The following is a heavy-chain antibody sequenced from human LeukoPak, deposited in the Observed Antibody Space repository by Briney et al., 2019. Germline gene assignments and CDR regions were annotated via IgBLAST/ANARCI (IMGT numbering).Heavy chain of an antibody. Sequence: KQTHSLSLTCRLDGSSVARYYSGCIRQPPRMKMEWIGYIYYSGPTNYNPSLKSRVTMSVDMSRNQFSLKLSSVTAADTAVYYCARRSSSWKNWFDPWGQGTLVTVSS. D-gene: IGHD6-13*01. CDR2: IYYSGPT. J-gene: IGHJ5*02. V-gene: IGHV4-59*02. CDR1: GSSVARYY. CDR3: ARRSSSWKNWFDP.